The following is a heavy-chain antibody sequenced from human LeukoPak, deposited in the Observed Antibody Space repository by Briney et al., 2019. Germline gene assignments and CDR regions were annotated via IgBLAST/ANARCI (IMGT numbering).Heavy chain of an antibody. CDR1: GGSFSGYY. D-gene: IGHD4-23*01. CDR3: ASTAEDYGGNSVDY. V-gene: IGHV4-34*01. CDR2: INHSGST. Sequence: PSETLSLTCAVYGGSFSGYYWSWIRQPPGKGLEWIGEINHSGSTNYNPSLKSRVTISVDTSKNQFSLKLSSVTAADTAVYYYASTAEDYGGNSVDYWGQGTLVTVSS. J-gene: IGHJ4*02.